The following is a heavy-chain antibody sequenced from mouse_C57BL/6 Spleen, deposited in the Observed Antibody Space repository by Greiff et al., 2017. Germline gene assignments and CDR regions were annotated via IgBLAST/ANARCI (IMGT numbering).Heavy chain of an antibody. V-gene: IGHV5-4*01. D-gene: IGHD1-1*01. J-gene: IGHJ2*01. CDR3: ARRDYYGSSLDY. CDR2: ISDGGSYT. Sequence: DVHLVESGGGLVKPGGSLKLSCAASGFTFSSYAMSWVRQTPEKRLEWVATISDGGSYTYYPDNVKGRFTISRDNAKNNLYLQMSHLKSEDTAMYYCARRDYYGSSLDYWGQGTTLTVSS. CDR1: GFTFSSYA.